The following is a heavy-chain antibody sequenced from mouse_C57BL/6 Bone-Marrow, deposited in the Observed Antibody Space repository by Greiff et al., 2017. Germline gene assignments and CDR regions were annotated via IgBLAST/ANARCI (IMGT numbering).Heavy chain of an antibody. J-gene: IGHJ4*01. CDR2: IDPSDSYT. Sequence: QVQLKQPGAELVMPGASVKLSCKASGYTFTSYWMHWVKQRPGQGLEWIGEIDPSDSYTNYNQKFKGKSTLTVDKSSSTAYMQLSSLTSEDSAVYYCARKGVYDGYYFYYAMDYWGQGTAVTVSS. D-gene: IGHD2-3*01. V-gene: IGHV1-69*01. CDR1: GYTFTSYW. CDR3: ARKGVYDGYYFYYAMDY.